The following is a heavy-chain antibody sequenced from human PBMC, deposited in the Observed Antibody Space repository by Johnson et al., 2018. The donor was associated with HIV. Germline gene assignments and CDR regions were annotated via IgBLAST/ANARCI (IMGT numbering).Heavy chain of an antibody. Sequence: VQLVESGGDWVQRGGSLRLSCAASGFNFGGYWMSWVRQAPGKGLEWVANIKQDGSEKYYVDSVKGRFTISRDNAKDSLYLQMNSLRDEDTAVYYCVTADRGSAWGQGTTVTVSS. CDR3: VTADRGSA. CDR1: GFNFGGYW. J-gene: IGHJ3*01. CDR2: IKQDGSEK. D-gene: IGHD1-26*01. V-gene: IGHV3-7*05.